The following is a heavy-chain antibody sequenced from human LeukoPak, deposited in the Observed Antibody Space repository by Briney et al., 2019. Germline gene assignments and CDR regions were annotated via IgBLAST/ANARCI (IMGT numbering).Heavy chain of an antibody. CDR1: GYTFTSYY. Sequence: GSSAKVSCKASGYTFTSYYMHWVRQAPGQGLEWMGIINPSGGSTSYAQKFQGRVTMTRDTSISTAYMELSRLRSDDTAVYYCARDQSYDILTGSYYYYYYMDVWGKGATVTISS. D-gene: IGHD3-9*01. V-gene: IGHV1-46*01. J-gene: IGHJ6*03. CDR2: INPSGGST. CDR3: ARDQSYDILTGSYYYYYYMDV.